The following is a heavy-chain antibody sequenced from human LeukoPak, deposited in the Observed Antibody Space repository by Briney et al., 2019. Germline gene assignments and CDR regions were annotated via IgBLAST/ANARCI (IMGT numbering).Heavy chain of an antibody. V-gene: IGHV1-8*03. CDR1: GYTFTSYD. D-gene: IGHD2-2*01. Sequence: ASVKVSCKASGYTFTSYDSNWVRQATGQGLEGMGWMNPNSGNTGYAQKFQGRVTITRKTSISTAYMELSRLIYEDAAVYYCARLDIVVVPAADNYYYYYMDVWGKGTTVTVSS. CDR2: MNPNSGNT. CDR3: ARLDIVVVPAADNYYYYYMDV. J-gene: IGHJ6*03.